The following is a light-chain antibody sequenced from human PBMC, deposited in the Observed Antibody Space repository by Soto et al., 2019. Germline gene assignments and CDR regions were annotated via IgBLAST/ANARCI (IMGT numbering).Light chain of an antibody. CDR2: DAS. J-gene: IGKJ5*01. CDR1: QSVSSY. V-gene: IGKV3-11*01. CDR3: QQRSNWPPT. Sequence: VFTQSPATLPLSQGERATLSCRASQSVSSYLAWYQQKPGQAPRLLIYDASNRATGIPARFSGSGSGTDFTLTISSLEPEDFAVYYCQQRSNWPPTFGQGTRLEIK.